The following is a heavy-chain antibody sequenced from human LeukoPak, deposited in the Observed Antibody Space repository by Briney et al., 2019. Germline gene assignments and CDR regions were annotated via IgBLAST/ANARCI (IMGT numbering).Heavy chain of an antibody. D-gene: IGHD6-6*01. V-gene: IGHV1-2*06. CDR1: GYTFTDYY. J-gene: IGHJ3*02. CDR2: IDPDSGGT. Sequence: ASVKVSCKASGYTFTDYYIHWLRQAPGQGLEWMGRIDPDSGGTRSAHKFLGRVTVTRDTSISTVYMELRWLMSDDAAMYYCARGPSSGAFDIWGQGTMVTVSS. CDR3: ARGPSSGAFDI.